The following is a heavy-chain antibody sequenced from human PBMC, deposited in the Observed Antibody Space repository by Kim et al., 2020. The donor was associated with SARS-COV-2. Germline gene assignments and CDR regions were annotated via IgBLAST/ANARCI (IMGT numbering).Heavy chain of an antibody. Sequence: SETLSLTCTVSGGSISSSSYYWGWIRQPPGKGLEWIGSIYYSGSTYYNPSLKSRVTISVDTSKNQFSLKLSSVTAADTAVYYCARHWFGTYSSSWYGSGLLGWGQGTMVTVSS. D-gene: IGHD6-13*01. CDR3: ARHWFGTYSSSWYGSGLLG. CDR1: GGSISSSSYY. V-gene: IGHV4-39*01. J-gene: IGHJ3*01. CDR2: IYYSGST.